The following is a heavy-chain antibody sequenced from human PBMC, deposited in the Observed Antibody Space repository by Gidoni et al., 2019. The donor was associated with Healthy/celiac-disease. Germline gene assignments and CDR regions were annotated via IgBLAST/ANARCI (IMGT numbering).Heavy chain of an antibody. Sequence: EVQLLESGGGLVQPGGSLRLSCAASVFTFSSYAMRWVRQAPGKGLEWVSAISGSGGSTYYADSVKGRFTISRDNSKSTLYLQMNSLRAEDTAVYYCAKDLGYGSGSYYKPGYYFDYWGQGTLVTVSS. CDR2: ISGSGGST. CDR1: VFTFSSYA. D-gene: IGHD3-10*01. CDR3: AKDLGYGSGSYYKPGYYFDY. V-gene: IGHV3-23*01. J-gene: IGHJ4*02.